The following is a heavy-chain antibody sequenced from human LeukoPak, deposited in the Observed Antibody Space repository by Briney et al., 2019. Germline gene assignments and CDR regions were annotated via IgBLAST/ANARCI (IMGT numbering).Heavy chain of an antibody. D-gene: IGHD3-22*01. CDR2: IYYSGST. CDR1: GGSISSGDYY. CDR3: AVDLYDSSGNWFDP. J-gene: IGHJ5*02. Sequence: PSETLSLTCTVSGGSISSGDYYWSWIRQPPGKGLEWIGYIYYSGSTYYNPSLKSRVTISVDTSKNQFSLKLSSVTAADTAVYYCAVDLYDSSGNWFDPWGQGTLVTVSS. V-gene: IGHV4-31*03.